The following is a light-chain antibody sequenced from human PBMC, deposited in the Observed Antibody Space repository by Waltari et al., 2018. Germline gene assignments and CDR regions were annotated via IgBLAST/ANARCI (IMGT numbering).Light chain of an antibody. Sequence: DIVMTQSPDSLAVSLGERATINCKSSQCVLYSSNNKNYLAWYQQKPGQPPKLLIYWASTRESGVPDRFSGSGSETDFTLTISSLQAEDVAVYYCQQYYSSLPYTFGQGTKLEIK. CDR2: WAS. CDR1: QCVLYSSNNKNY. J-gene: IGKJ2*01. V-gene: IGKV4-1*01. CDR3: QQYYSSLPYT.